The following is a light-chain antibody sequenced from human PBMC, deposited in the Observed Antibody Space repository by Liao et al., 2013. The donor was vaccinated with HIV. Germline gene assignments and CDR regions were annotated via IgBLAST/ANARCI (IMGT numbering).Light chain of an antibody. CDR3: QVWDSSTDWV. V-gene: IGLV3-1*01. CDR1: RLGDKY. J-gene: IGLJ3*02. CDR2: YDS. Sequence: SYAVTQPPSVSVSPGQTASITCSGDRLGDKYACWYQQKPGQAPVLVILYDSDRPSGIPERFSGSNSGNTATLTISRVEAGDEADYYCQVWDSSTDWVFGGGTNLAVL.